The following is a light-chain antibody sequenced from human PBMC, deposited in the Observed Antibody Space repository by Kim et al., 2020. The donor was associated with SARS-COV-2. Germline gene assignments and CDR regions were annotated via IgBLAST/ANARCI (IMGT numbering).Light chain of an antibody. CDR1: QSVRSH. J-gene: IGKJ2*01. V-gene: IGKV1-5*03. CDR3: QQYDSYSYT. CDR2: KTS. Sequence: SPAGGDTVTIACRASQSVRSHLAWYQQKPGKAPKLLIYKTSNLQRGVPSRFSGSGFGTEFTLTIASLQPDDFATYYCQQYDSYSYTFGQGTKLEI.